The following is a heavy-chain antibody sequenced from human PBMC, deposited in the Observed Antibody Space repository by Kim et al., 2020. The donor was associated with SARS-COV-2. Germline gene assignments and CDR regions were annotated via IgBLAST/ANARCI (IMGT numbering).Heavy chain of an antibody. D-gene: IGHD2-15*01. Sequence: GGSLRLSCPGSGFTFSTHAMHWVRQAPGKGLEWVAIIASDASEDQYADSVKGRFTISRDNSKNTVFLQINNLRVEDTAVYYCAKGCSGGKFCFYLDYWGQGTLVTASS. CDR1: GFTFSTHA. J-gene: IGHJ4*02. V-gene: IGHV3-30*18. CDR2: IASDASED. CDR3: AKGCSGGKFCFYLDY.